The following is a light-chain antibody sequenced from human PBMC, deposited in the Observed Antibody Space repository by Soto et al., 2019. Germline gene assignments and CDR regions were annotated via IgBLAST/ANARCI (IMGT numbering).Light chain of an antibody. Sequence: QSVLTQPPSVSGAPGQRVTISCTGSSSKIGAVYDVHWYQQLPGTAPKLLIYGNSNRPSGVPDRFSGSKSGTSASLAITGLQAEDEADYYCQSYDSSLSGFYVFGTGTKVTVL. V-gene: IGLV1-40*01. CDR1: SSKIGAVYD. CDR2: GNS. J-gene: IGLJ1*01. CDR3: QSYDSSLSGFYV.